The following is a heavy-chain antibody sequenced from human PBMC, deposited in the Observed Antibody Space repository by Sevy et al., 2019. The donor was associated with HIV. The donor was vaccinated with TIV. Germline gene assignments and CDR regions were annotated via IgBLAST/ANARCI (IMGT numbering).Heavy chain of an antibody. CDR2: INNSGST. D-gene: IGHD2-2*01. CDR3: ARHGSSTSCSHAFDI. V-gene: IGHV4-34*01. CDR1: GGSFSGYY. Sequence: SETLSLTCAVYGGSFSGYYWSWIRQPPGKGLEWIGEINNSGSTNYNPSLKSRVTISIDTSKNQFALKLRSVTAADADVYYCARHGSSTSCSHAFDIWGQGTMVTVSS. J-gene: IGHJ3*02.